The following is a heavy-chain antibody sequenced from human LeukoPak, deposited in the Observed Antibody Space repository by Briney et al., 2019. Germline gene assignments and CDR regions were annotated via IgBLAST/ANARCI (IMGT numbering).Heavy chain of an antibody. CDR3: AKRGSAWDLDY. D-gene: IGHD6-19*01. J-gene: IGHJ4*02. CDR2: IRYDGSER. CDR1: GFTFSSYA. Sequence: GGSLRLTCAALGFTFSSYAMHWVRQAPGKGLEWVAVIRYDGSERYYADSVKGRFTISRDDSKNTLYLQMNALRTEDTAVYYCAKRGSAWDLDYWGQGTLVTVPS. V-gene: IGHV3-30*02.